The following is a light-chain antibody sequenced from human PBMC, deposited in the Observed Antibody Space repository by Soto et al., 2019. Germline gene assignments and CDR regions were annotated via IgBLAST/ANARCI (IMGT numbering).Light chain of an antibody. Sequence: IQLTQSPSSLSASVGDTVTITCRASQAIGSYFAWYQQRPGTAPKLLIYSASTLHSGVPSRFSGSGSGTDFTLTISSLQPEDFATYYCQQVESYPRTFGPGTTVEI. CDR1: QAIGSY. J-gene: IGKJ3*01. CDR3: QQVESYPRT. V-gene: IGKV1-9*01. CDR2: SAS.